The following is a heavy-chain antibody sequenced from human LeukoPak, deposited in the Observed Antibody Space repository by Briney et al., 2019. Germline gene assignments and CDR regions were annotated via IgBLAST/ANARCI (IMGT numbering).Heavy chain of an antibody. CDR1: GGSISSYY. D-gene: IGHD2-15*01. V-gene: IGHV4-59*01. CDR3: ARVSEYCSGGSCYNLPEY. J-gene: IGHJ4*02. CDR2: IYYSGST. Sequence: PSETLSLTCTVSGGSISSYYWSWIRQPPGKGLEWIGYIYYSGSTNYNLSLKSRVTISVDTSKNQFSLKLSSVTAADTAVYYCARVSEYCSGGSCYNLPEYWGQGTLVTVSS.